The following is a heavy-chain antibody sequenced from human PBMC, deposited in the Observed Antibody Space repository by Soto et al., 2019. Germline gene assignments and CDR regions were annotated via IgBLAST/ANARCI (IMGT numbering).Heavy chain of an antibody. D-gene: IGHD3-10*01. J-gene: IGHJ6*01. CDR2: LCYSGST. CDR1: RGSISSSNYY. Sequence: PXAILSRTCTVRRGSISSSNYYWGWLHQPPGKGLEWIGRLCYSGSTYYNPSLKSRVTISVATSKNQFSLKLSSVTAADTAVYYCARWSPLGAQARRYYYYGMDVWPQAITVTV. V-gene: IGHV4-39*01. CDR3: ARWSPLGAQARRYYYYGMDV.